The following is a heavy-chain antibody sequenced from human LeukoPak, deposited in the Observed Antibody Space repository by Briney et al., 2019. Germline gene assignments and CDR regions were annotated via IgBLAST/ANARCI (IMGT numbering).Heavy chain of an antibody. Sequence: GGSLRPSCAASGFTFSTYSMSWVRQAPGKGLEWVANINQEGNERYYVDSVRGRFTISRDNAKNSLYLQMNSLRAEDTAVYYCASRIVGTPDYFDYWGQGTLVTVSS. CDR3: ASRIVGTPDYFDY. CDR2: INQEGNER. D-gene: IGHD1-26*01. V-gene: IGHV3-7*01. J-gene: IGHJ4*02. CDR1: GFTFSTYS.